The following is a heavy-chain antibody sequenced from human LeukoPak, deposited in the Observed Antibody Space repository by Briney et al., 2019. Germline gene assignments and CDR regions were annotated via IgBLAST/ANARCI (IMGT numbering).Heavy chain of an antibody. CDR1: GDSISTSH. J-gene: IGHJ4*02. Sequence: KPSESLSLTCIVSGDSISTSHWSWIRQPPGKGLEWIGYIYYSGSTNYNPSLKSRVTISVDTSKNQFSLKLSSVTAADTAVYYCARDSSGYYFDYWGQGTLVTVSS. CDR3: ARDSSGYYFDY. CDR2: IYYSGST. V-gene: IGHV4-59*01. D-gene: IGHD3-22*01.